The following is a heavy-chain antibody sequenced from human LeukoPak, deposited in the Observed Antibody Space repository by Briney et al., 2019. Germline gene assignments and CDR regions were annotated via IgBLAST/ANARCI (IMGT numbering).Heavy chain of an antibody. Sequence: KPSETLSLTCAVYGGSFSGYYWSWIRRPPGKGLEWIGEINHSGSTNYNPSLKSRVTISVDTSKNQFSLKLSSVTAADTAVYYCARTSRYDFWSGEKYYFDYWGQGTLVTVSS. V-gene: IGHV4-34*01. D-gene: IGHD3-3*01. J-gene: IGHJ4*02. CDR1: GGSFSGYY. CDR2: INHSGST. CDR3: ARTSRYDFWSGEKYYFDY.